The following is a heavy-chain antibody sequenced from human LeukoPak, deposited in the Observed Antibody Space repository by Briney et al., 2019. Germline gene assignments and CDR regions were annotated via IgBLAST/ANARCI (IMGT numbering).Heavy chain of an antibody. CDR3: ARYVVYGSGKYYFVY. D-gene: IGHD3-10*01. Sequence: SETLSLTCTVSGGSVSSTTYYWSWIRQPPGKGLEWIASIDYSGSTYYNPSLKSRVTISVDTSENQFFLKLSSVTAADTAVYYCARYVVYGSGKYYFVYWGQGTLVTVSS. J-gene: IGHJ4*02. CDR2: IDYSGST. V-gene: IGHV4-39*01. CDR1: GGSVSSTTYY.